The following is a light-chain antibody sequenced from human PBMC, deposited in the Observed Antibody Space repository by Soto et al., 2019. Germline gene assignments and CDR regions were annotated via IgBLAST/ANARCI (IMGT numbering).Light chain of an antibody. J-gene: IGKJ1*01. Sequence: EIVMTQSPATLSVSPGERATLSCRASQSVRSNLAWYQQKPGQAPRLLIYGASTRATGIPARFSGSGSGTDFTLTISSLQSEDFAVYYCQQYNNWLQTFGQGTKVEIK. CDR2: GAS. CDR1: QSVRSN. CDR3: QQYNNWLQT. V-gene: IGKV3-15*01.